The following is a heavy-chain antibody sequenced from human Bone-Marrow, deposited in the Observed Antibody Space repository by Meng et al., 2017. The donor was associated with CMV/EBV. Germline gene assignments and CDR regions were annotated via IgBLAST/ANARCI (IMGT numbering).Heavy chain of an antibody. CDR2: MNPNSGNT. D-gene: IGHD3-3*01. V-gene: IGHV1-8*03. CDR1: GYTFTSYD. Sequence: ASVKVSCKASGYTFTSYDINWVRQATGQGLEWMGWMNPNSGNTGYAQKFQGRVTITRNTSISTAYMELSSLRSEDTAVYYCARGLRFLEWFTSSYGRDVWGQGTTVTVSS. CDR3: ARGLRFLEWFTSSYGRDV. J-gene: IGHJ6*02.